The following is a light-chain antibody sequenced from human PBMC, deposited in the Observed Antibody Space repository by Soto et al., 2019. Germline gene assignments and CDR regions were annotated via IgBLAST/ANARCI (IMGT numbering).Light chain of an antibody. CDR2: EVT. J-gene: IGLJ1*01. V-gene: IGLV2-14*01. Sequence: QSALTQPASVSGSPGQSITISCTGTSGDIGSYNRVSWYQQHPGKDPKLIIYEVTDRPSGVSNRFSGSKSGNTASLTISGLQAEDEAEYYYSSYNYINTRACAFGTGTKLTVL. CDR3: SSYNYINTRACA. CDR1: SGDIGSYNR.